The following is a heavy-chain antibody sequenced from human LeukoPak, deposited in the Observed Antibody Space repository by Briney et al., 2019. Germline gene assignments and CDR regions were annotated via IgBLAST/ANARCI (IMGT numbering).Heavy chain of an antibody. J-gene: IGHJ4*02. Sequence: AAVKVSSKASGYTLTDYYMHWVRQAPGQGGEWIGRINLNGGGTKYAQKFQGRVTMTRNTSISTAYMELSRLRSDDTAVYYCARGSSIQLWTIEFDYWGQGALVTLPS. CDR2: INLNGGGT. V-gene: IGHV1-2*06. D-gene: IGHD5-18*01. CDR1: GYTLTDYY. CDR3: ARGSSIQLWTIEFDY.